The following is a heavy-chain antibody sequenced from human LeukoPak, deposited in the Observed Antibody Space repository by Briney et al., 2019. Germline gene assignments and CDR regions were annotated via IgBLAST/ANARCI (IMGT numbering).Heavy chain of an antibody. J-gene: IGHJ6*02. CDR3: ARLSSTLYYSMDV. CDR1: GDSVSGYY. V-gene: IGHV4-59*08. D-gene: IGHD6-6*01. Sequence: SDTLSLTCTVSGDSVSGYYGSWIRQPPGKGLEWVGYIQNSAIYRAKIKSSPSLQSRVSLSIDTSKNQVSLTVNSVTAADTAVYYCARLSSTLYYSMDVWGPGTAVTVSS. CDR2: IQNSAIYRAKI.